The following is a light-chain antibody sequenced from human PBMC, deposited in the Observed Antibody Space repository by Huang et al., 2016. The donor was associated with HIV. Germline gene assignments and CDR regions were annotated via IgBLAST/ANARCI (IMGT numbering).Light chain of an antibody. J-gene: IGKJ3*01. CDR1: QSVSTN. CDR3: QQYNSWPPLFT. V-gene: IGKV3-15*01. Sequence: EVLLTQSPATLSVSPGERATLSCRASQSVSTNLDWYQQNPGTAPRLLIYGAATRATVVPARFSGSGSGTEFTLTISSLQSEDSAVYYCQQYNSWPPLFTFGPGTKVDIK. CDR2: GAA.